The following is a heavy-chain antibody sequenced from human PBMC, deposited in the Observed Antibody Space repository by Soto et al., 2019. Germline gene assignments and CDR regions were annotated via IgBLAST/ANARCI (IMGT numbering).Heavy chain of an antibody. CDR1: GGSFIDYC. CDR2: IYYSGST. CDR3: ASQRGMATMGNDAFDI. Sequence: SETLSVTCAVDGGSFIDYCWSWIRQSPGKGLEWIGDIYYSGSTNYNPSLKSRVTISVDTSKNQFSLKLSSVTAADTAVYYCASQRGMATMGNDAFDIWGQGTMVTVSS. D-gene: IGHD5-12*01. J-gene: IGHJ3*02. V-gene: IGHV4-59*01.